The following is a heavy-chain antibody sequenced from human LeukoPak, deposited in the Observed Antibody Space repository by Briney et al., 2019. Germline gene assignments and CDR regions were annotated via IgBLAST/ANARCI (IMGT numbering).Heavy chain of an antibody. CDR1: GGSLSGYY. D-gene: IGHD2-15*01. CDR3: ARLSWTTPRGFDP. Sequence: PSETLSLTCAVYGGSLSGYYWSWIRQPPGKGLEWIGEINHSGSTNYNPSLKSRVTISVDTSKNQFSLKLSSVTAADTAVYYCARLSWTTPRGFDPWGQGTLVTVSS. J-gene: IGHJ5*02. V-gene: IGHV4-34*01. CDR2: INHSGST.